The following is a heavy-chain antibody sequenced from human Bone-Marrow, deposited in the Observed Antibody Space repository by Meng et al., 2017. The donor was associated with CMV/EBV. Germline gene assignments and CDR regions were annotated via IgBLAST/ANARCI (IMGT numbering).Heavy chain of an antibody. J-gene: IGHJ4*02. CDR2: IRYDGSNK. V-gene: IGHV3-30*02. D-gene: IGHD3/OR15-3a*01. CDR3: ATWAGSRWANNDFWTGPYDF. Sequence: GESLKISCAASGFTFSSYGMHWVRQAPGKGLEWVAFIRYDGSNKCYADSVKGRFTISRDNSKNTLYLQMNSLRAEDTAVYYCATWAGSRWANNDFWTGPYDFWGQGTLVTVSS. CDR1: GFTFSSYG.